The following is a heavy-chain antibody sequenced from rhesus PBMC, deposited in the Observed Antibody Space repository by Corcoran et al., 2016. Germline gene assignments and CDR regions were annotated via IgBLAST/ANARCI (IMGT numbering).Heavy chain of an antibody. D-gene: IGHD3-9*01. J-gene: IGHJ4*01. CDR3: ARQSRTSFDY. V-gene: IGHV4S14*01. CDR2: ISRGGSN. Sequence: QVQLQESGPGLVKPSETLSPTCAVSGYSISSGYYWGWICQPPGKGLEWIWHISRGGSNYLNPSLKSRVTLSVDTSKNQFSLKLSSVTAADTAVYYCARQSRTSFDYWGQGVLVTVSS. CDR1: GYSISSGYY.